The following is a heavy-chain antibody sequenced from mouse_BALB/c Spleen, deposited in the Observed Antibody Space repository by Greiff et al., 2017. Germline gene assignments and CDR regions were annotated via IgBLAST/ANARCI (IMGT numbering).Heavy chain of an antibody. CDR3: ARGGSPSY. CDR1: RFSLTSYG. D-gene: IGHD4-1*01. V-gene: IGHV2-9*02. CDR2: IWAGGST. Sequence: QVQLKQSGPGLVAPSQSLSITCTVSRFSLTSYGVHWVRQPPGKGLEWLGVIWAGGSTNYNSALMSRLSISKDNSKSQVFLKMNSLQTDDTAMYYCARGGSPSYWGQGTLVTVSA. J-gene: IGHJ3*01.